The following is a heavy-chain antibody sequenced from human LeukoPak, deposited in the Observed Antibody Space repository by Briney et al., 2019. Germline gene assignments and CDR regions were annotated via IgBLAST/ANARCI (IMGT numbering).Heavy chain of an antibody. CDR1: GGSISSSSYY. CDR3: ARGTYMDV. CDR2: IYYSGST. V-gene: IGHV4-39*07. Sequence: PSETLSLTCTVSGGSISSSSYYWGWIRQPPGKGLEWIGSIYYSGSTYYNPSLKSRVTISVDTSKNQFSLKLSSVTAADTAVYYCARGTYMDVWGKGTTVTVSS. J-gene: IGHJ6*03.